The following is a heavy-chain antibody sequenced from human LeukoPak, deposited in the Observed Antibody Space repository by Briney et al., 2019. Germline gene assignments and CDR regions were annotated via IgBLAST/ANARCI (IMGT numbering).Heavy chain of an antibody. V-gene: IGHV3-64*01. CDR1: GFTFSSYA. Sequence: PTGGSLRLSCAASGFTFSSYAMHWVRQAPGKGLEYVSAISGNGGSTYYANSVKGRFTISRDNSKNTLYLQMGSLRAEDMAVYYCARVGYDSSGASAFDIWGQGTMVTVSS. CDR3: ARVGYDSSGASAFDI. J-gene: IGHJ3*02. D-gene: IGHD3-22*01. CDR2: ISGNGGST.